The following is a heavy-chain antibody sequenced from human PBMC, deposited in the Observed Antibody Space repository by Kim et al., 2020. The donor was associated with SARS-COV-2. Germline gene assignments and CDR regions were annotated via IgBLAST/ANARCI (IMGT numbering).Heavy chain of an antibody. Sequence: GGSLRLSCAASGFTFDDYAMHWVRQAPGKGLEWVSGISCNSSSTGYADSVEGRFTISRDNAKNSLYLQMNSLRAEDTALYYCAKFRVDIWTDCYYGIDVWGQGTTVTVSS. CDR3: AKFRVDIWTDCYYGIDV. CDR2: ISCNSSST. V-gene: IGHV3-9*01. CDR1: GFTFDDYA. J-gene: IGHJ6*01. D-gene: IGHD3-9*01.